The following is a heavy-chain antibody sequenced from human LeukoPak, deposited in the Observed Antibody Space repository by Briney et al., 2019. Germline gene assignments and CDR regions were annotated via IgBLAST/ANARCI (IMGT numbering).Heavy chain of an antibody. D-gene: IGHD4-17*01. CDR3: ARALRVYGRPRGYFDY. J-gene: IGHJ4*02. Sequence: SETLSLTCTVSGGSISSGDYYWSWIRQPPGTGLEWIGYIYYSGSTYYNPSLKSRVTISVDTSKNQFSLKLSSVTAADTAVYYCARALRVYGRPRGYFDYWGQGTLVTVSS. CDR2: IYYSGST. V-gene: IGHV4-30-4*01. CDR1: GGSISSGDYY.